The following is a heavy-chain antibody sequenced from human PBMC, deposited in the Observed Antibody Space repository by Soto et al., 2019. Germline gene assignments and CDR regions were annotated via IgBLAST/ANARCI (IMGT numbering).Heavy chain of an antibody. D-gene: IGHD3-9*01. J-gene: IGHJ4*02. CDR2: ISSSSSTI. CDR3: ARGYDTPKKGDLFDY. V-gene: IGHV3-48*02. CDR1: GFTFSSYS. Sequence: PGGSLRLSCAASGFTFSSYSMNWVRQAPGKGLEWVSYISSSSSTIYYADSVKGRFTISRDNAKNSLYLQMNSLRDEDTAVYYCARGYDTPKKGDLFDYWGQGTLVTVSS.